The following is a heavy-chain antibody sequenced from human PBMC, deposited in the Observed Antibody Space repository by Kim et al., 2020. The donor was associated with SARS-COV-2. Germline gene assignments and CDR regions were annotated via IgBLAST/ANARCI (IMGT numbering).Heavy chain of an antibody. J-gene: IGHJ4*02. Sequence: NYNPSLQSRLILSVDTSKNQVSLTLRSVTAADTAVYFCARANSGTGNFDYWGQGALVTVSS. CDR3: ARANSGTGNFDY. V-gene: IGHV4-4*07. D-gene: IGHD3-10*01.